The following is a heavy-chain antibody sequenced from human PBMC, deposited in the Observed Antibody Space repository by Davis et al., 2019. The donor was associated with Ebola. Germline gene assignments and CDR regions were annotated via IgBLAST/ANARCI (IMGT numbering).Heavy chain of an antibody. CDR3: ARGRYDSSGYRKYYFDY. Sequence: PSETLSLTCAVYGGSFSGYYWSWIRQPPGKGLEWIGEINHSGSTNYNPSLKSRVTISVDTSKKQFSLKLSSVTAADTAVYYCARGRYDSSGYRKYYFDYWGQGTLVTVSS. CDR1: GGSFSGYY. CDR2: INHSGST. J-gene: IGHJ4*02. D-gene: IGHD3-22*01. V-gene: IGHV4-34*01.